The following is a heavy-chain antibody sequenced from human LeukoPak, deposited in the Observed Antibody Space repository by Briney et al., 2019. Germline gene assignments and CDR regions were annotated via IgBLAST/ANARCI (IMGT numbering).Heavy chain of an antibody. Sequence: GGSLRLSCAASGFTFSSYAMSWVRQAPGKGLEWVSAIIGSNISTYYADSVKGRFTISRDNSKNTLSLLMSSLRAEDTAVYYCAKGMSGSYPSRGAFDIWGQGTVVTMSS. CDR1: GFTFSSYA. CDR2: IIGSNIST. CDR3: AKGMSGSYPSRGAFDI. V-gene: IGHV3-23*01. D-gene: IGHD1-26*01. J-gene: IGHJ3*02.